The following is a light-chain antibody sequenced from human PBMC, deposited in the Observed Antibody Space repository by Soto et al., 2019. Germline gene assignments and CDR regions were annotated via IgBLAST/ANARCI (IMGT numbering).Light chain of an antibody. CDR2: WAS. CDR3: QQYFETPPLT. CDR1: QSRLKTSTNKNY. Sequence: DIVMTQSPDSLTVSLGERATINCKSSQSRLKTSTNKNYLAWYQQRPGQPPKLLIYWASTRNSGVPDRFSGDVSGTEFTLTIDTLRADDAAVYYCQQYFETPPLTFGGGTKVEI. V-gene: IGKV4-1*01. J-gene: IGKJ4*01.